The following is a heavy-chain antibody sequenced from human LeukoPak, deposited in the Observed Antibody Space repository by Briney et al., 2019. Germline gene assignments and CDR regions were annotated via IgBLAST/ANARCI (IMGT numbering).Heavy chain of an antibody. J-gene: IGHJ6*02. CDR2: IWYDGSNK. CDR1: GFTFSSYG. V-gene: IGHV3-33*01. D-gene: IGHD6-6*01. CDR3: ARDTHSSFPPYYYYYGMDV. Sequence: GGSLRLSCAASGFTFSSYGMHWVRQAPGKGLKWVAVIWYDGSNKYYADSVKGRFTISRDNSKNTLYLQMNSLRAEDTAVYYCARDTHSSFPPYYYYYGMDVWGQGTTVTVSS.